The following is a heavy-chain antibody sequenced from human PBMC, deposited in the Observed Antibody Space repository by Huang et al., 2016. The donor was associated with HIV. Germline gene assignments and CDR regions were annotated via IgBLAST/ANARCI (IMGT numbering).Heavy chain of an antibody. D-gene: IGHD4-17*01. CDR3: ARSAYGDLDY. J-gene: IGHJ4*02. Sequence: QVHLVQSGAAVKKPGASGKVSWKASGYPFTNYDLNWVRQAHGRGLEWRGWMNPNTGNMGFAQSFQGRVTMTRKTSITTAYMELTSLTSEDTAVYYCARSAYGDLDYWGLGTLVIVSS. CDR2: MNPNTGNM. CDR1: GYPFTNYD. V-gene: IGHV1-8*02.